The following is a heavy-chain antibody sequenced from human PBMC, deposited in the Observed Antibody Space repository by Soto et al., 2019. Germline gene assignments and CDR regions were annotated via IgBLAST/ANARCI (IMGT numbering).Heavy chain of an antibody. CDR3: ARERGGEDTYYMDV. Sequence: ASVKVSCKASGYTFTTYAMHWVRQAPGQRLEWMGWINAANGNTKYSQKFQDRVTFTRDTSASTAYMELSSLRSEDTAVYYCARERGGEDTYYMDVWGKGTTVTVFS. CDR1: GYTFTTYA. D-gene: IGHD3-16*01. CDR2: INAANGNT. J-gene: IGHJ6*03. V-gene: IGHV1-3*01.